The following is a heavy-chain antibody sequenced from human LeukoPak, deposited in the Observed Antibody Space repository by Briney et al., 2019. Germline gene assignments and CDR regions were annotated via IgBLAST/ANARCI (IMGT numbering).Heavy chain of an antibody. CDR1: GFTFSSYA. V-gene: IGHV3-23*01. Sequence: HPGGSLRLSCAASGFTFSSYAMSWVRQAPGKGLEWVSGVSGRGGSTYYTDSVKGRFTISRDNSNNTVYLQMNSLRADDTAVYYCAKAHDILTGYFDYWGQGTLVTVSS. J-gene: IGHJ4*02. CDR2: VSGRGGST. D-gene: IGHD3-9*01. CDR3: AKAHDILTGYFDY.